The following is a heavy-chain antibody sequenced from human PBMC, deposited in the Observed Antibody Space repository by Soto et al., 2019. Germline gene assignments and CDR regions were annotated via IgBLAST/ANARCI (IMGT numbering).Heavy chain of an antibody. CDR2: IIPIFGTA. Sequence: ASVKVSCKASGGTFSSYAISWVRQAPGQGLEWMGGIIPIFGTANYAQKFQGRVTITADKSTSTAYMELSSLRSEDTAVYYCARDGPYCGGDCYLDYWGQGTLVTVSS. CDR3: ARDGPYCGGDCYLDY. J-gene: IGHJ4*02. D-gene: IGHD2-21*02. V-gene: IGHV1-69*06. CDR1: GGTFSSYA.